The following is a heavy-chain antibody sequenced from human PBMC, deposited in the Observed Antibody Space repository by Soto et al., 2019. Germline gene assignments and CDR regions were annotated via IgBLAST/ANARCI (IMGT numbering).Heavy chain of an antibody. CDR1: GGTFSIYA. CDR2: IIPIFGTA. CDR3: ARVNVTTVTTFDY. J-gene: IGHJ4*02. V-gene: IGHV1-69*13. D-gene: IGHD4-17*01. Sequence: SVKVSCKASGGTFSIYAISWVRQSPGQGLEWMGGIIPIFGTANYAQKFQGRVTITADESTSTAYMELSSLRSEDTAVYYCARVNVTTVTTFDYWGQGTLVTVSS.